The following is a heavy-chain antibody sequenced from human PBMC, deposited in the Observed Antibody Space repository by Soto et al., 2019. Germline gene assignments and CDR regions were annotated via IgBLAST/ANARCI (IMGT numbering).Heavy chain of an antibody. CDR3: ARDLDDGYYPGY. J-gene: IGHJ4*02. CDR1: GGSISSGGFS. CDR2: IYHSGST. V-gene: IGHV4-30-2*01. D-gene: IGHD3-22*01. Sequence: PSETLSLTCAVSGGSISSGGFSWGWIRQPPGKGLEWIGYIYHSGSTNYNPSLMSRVTISVDTSKIPFSLKLSSVTAADTAVYYYARDLDDGYYPGYWGQGTLVTVPS.